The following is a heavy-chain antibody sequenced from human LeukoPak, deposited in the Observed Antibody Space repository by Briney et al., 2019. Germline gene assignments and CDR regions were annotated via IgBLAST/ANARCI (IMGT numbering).Heavy chain of an antibody. V-gene: IGHV2-5*02. CDR2: IYWDDDM. CDR1: GFSLSTSGVG. J-gene: IGHJ4*02. D-gene: IGHD3-10*01. CDR3: AHRRGGSGKYYFDC. Sequence: SGPTLVKPTQTLTLTCTFSGFSLSTSGVGVGWIRQPPGKALEWLALIYWDDDMRYSPSLKSRLTITKDTSKNQVVLTMTNMGPVDTATYYCAHRRGGSGKYYFDCWGQGTLVTVSS.